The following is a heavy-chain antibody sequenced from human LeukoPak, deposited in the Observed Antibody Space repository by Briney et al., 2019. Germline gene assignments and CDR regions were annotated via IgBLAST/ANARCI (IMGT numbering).Heavy chain of an antibody. Sequence: ASVKVSCTASGGTFSSYAISWVRQAPGQGLEWMGGIIPIFCTANYAQKFQGRVTITADESTSTAYMELSSLRSEDTAVYYCAREVVHSSGYSQNDGFDYWGQGTLVTVSS. CDR3: AREVVHSSGYSQNDGFDY. V-gene: IGHV1-69*13. CDR2: IIPIFCTA. CDR1: GGTFSSYA. D-gene: IGHD3-22*01. J-gene: IGHJ4*02.